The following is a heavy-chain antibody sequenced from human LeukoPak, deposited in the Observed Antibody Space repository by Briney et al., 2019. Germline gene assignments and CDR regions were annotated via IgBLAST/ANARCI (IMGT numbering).Heavy chain of an antibody. V-gene: IGHV1-2*06. CDR3: ARDPDDYGDYTNWFDP. Sequence: ASVKVSCKASGCTFTGYYMHWVRQAPGQGLEWMGRINPNSGGTNYAQKFQGRVTMTTDTSTSTAYMELRSLRSDDTAVYYCARDPDDYGDYTNWFDPWGQGTLVTVSS. J-gene: IGHJ5*02. CDR1: GCTFTGYY. D-gene: IGHD4-17*01. CDR2: INPNSGGT.